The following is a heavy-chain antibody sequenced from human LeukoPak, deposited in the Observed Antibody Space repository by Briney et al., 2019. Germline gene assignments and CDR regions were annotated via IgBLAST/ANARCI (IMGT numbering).Heavy chain of an antibody. CDR1: GYTFTSYA. Sequence: ASVKVSCKASGYTFTSYAMHWVRQAPGQRLEWMGWINAGNGNTNYAQKLQGRVTMTTDTSTSTAYMELRSLRSDDTAVYYCAREGLRHHWYFDLWGRGTPVTVSS. J-gene: IGHJ2*01. CDR3: AREGLRHHWYFDL. D-gene: IGHD4-17*01. CDR2: INAGNGNT. V-gene: IGHV1-3*01.